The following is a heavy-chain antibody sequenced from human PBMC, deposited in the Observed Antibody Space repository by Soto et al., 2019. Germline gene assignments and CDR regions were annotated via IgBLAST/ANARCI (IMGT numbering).Heavy chain of an antibody. CDR3: ARAPYSNAWYRFDL. CDR2: IKHDGSVQ. Sequence: GGSLRLSCAASGFTFSNYGMSWVRQAPGKGLEWVADIKHDGSVQYYVDSVKGRFTISRDNAKKLLYLQMNGLRAEDTALYYCARAPYSNAWYRFDLWGQGALVTVSS. D-gene: IGHD4-4*01. V-gene: IGHV3-7*03. J-gene: IGHJ4*02. CDR1: GFTFSNYG.